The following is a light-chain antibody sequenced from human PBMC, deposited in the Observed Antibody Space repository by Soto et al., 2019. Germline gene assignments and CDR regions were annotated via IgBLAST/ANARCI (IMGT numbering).Light chain of an antibody. CDR3: GTWDTGLSGVV. Sequence: QSVLTQPPSVSAAPGQKVTISCSGSSSNIGNNDVSWYQHLPGTAPKLLIYDNDKRPLGIPDRFSGSKSGTSATLGITGLQTGDEADYYCGTWDTGLSGVVFGGGTQLTVL. V-gene: IGLV1-51*01. CDR1: SSNIGNND. J-gene: IGLJ7*01. CDR2: DND.